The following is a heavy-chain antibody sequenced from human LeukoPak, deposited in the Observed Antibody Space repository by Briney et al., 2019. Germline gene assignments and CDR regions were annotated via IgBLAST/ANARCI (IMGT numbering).Heavy chain of an antibody. D-gene: IGHD3-10*01. Sequence: SETLSLTCTVSGGSISSSSYYWGWIRQPPGKGLEWIGSIYYSGSTYYNPSLKSRVTISVDTSKNQLSLKLSSVTAADTAVYYCAKLSYYYGSRTYSRYYFDYWGQGTLVTVSS. CDR2: IYYSGST. J-gene: IGHJ4*02. V-gene: IGHV4-39*01. CDR3: AKLSYYYGSRTYSRYYFDY. CDR1: GGSISSSSYY.